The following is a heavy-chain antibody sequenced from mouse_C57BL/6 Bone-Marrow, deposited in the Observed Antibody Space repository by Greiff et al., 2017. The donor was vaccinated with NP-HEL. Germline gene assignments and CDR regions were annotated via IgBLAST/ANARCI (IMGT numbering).Heavy chain of an antibody. J-gene: IGHJ4*01. V-gene: IGHV1-81*01. Sequence: QVQLQQSGAELARPGASVKLSCKASGFTFTSYGISWVKQRTGQGLEWIGEIYPRSGNTYYNEKFKGKATLTAANSSITAYMELRILASADSSVYFCARSINVLLRPTPYAMDYWGQGTSVTVSS. CDR1: GFTFTSYG. CDR2: IYPRSGNT. CDR3: ARSINVLLRPTPYAMDY. D-gene: IGHD1-1*01.